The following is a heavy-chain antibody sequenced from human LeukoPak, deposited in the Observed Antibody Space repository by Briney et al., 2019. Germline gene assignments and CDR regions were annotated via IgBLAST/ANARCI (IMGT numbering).Heavy chain of an antibody. D-gene: IGHD1-14*01. Sequence: ASVKVSCKASGYTFTNYGISWVRQAPGQGLEWMGWISAYNGDTDYAQKLQGRVTMTTDTSTSTAYMELRSLSSDDTAVYYCARDNQGHLDHWGQGTLVAVSS. CDR3: ARDNQGHLDH. CDR1: GYTFTNYG. J-gene: IGHJ4*02. V-gene: IGHV1-18*01. CDR2: ISAYNGDT.